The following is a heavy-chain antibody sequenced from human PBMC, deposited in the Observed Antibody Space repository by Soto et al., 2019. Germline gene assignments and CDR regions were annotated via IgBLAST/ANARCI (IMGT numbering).Heavy chain of an antibody. CDR3: ARVPYDTTGYFAF. J-gene: IGHJ4*02. Sequence: ASVKVSCKTSGFTFTTYYIHWVRQAPGQGLEWMGMIDPSGGSTTYAQKFQGRITMTSDMSTSTVYMELSSLRSEDTAVYYCARVPYDTTGYFAFWGQGTLVTVSS. CDR2: IDPSGGST. V-gene: IGHV1-46*01. CDR1: GFTFTTYY. D-gene: IGHD3-22*01.